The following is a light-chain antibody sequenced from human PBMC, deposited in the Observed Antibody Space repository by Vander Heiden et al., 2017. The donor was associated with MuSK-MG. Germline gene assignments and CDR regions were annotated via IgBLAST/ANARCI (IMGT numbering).Light chain of an antibody. CDR1: QSVRSDY. CDR3: QQDSSSRT. V-gene: IGKV3-20*01. Sequence: ENVLTQSPGTLSLSPGERATLYCRASQSVRSDYLDWYQQKPGQARRLLIYGASSRASGITDRFSGSGYGKEFTLTRSRLEHEDFAVYYWQQDSSSRTFGQGTTVEVK. J-gene: IGKJ1*01. CDR2: GAS.